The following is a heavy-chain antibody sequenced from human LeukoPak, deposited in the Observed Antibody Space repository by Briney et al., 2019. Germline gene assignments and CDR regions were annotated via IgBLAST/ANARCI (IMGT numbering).Heavy chain of an antibody. V-gene: IGHV3-23*01. J-gene: IGHJ4*02. D-gene: IGHD1-26*01. CDR3: ARVGVGDNLRWTFDS. CDR2: ISDSGGRT. CDR1: GITLSNYG. Sequence: PGGSLRLSCAVSGITLSNYGMSWVRQAPGKGLEWVAGISDSGGRTNYADSVKGRFTISRDNPKNTLYLQMNSLRAEDTAVYYCARVGVGDNLRWTFDSWGQGTLVTVSS.